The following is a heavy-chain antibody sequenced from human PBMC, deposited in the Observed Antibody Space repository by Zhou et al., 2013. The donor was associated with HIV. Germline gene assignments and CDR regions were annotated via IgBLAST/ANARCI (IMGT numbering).Heavy chain of an antibody. D-gene: IGHD5-12*01. CDR1: GYSFSTYG. CDR2: IIPSSGDT. CDR3: AGYGRGYNWLYY. J-gene: IGHJ4*02. Sequence: QVQLMQSGGEVKKPGTSVKVSCKASGYSFSTYGINWVRQAPGQGLEYLGWIIPSSGDTRYAQNFQGRVTMTRDTSINTVYMELTRVKSDDTAVYYCAGYGRGYNWLYYWGQGTLVTVSS. V-gene: IGHV1-2*02.